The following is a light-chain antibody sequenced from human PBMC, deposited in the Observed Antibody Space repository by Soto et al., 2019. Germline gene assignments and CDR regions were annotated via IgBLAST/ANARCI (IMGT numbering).Light chain of an antibody. J-gene: IGKJ1*01. Sequence: EKVMTQSPATLSVSPGERATLSCRASQSMNTNVAWYQQKLGQAPRLLIYGASTRATGIPARFSGSGSGTEFTLTISSLQSEDFAVYFCQQYNYWPRTFGQGTKVEVK. CDR1: QSMNTN. CDR2: GAS. V-gene: IGKV3-15*01. CDR3: QQYNYWPRT.